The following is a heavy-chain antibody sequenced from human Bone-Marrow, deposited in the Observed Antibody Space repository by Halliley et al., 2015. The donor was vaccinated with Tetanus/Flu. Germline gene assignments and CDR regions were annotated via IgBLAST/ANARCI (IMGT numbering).Heavy chain of an antibody. Sequence: SLRLSCAASGFTFSSYGMHWVRQAPGKGLEWVAVMSSDGSNKYYADSVKGRFTISRDNSKNTLYLQMNSLRPEDTAVYYCARDTRGYSYGEAFDIWGRGTVVTVSS. CDR1: GFTFSSYG. CDR3: ARDTRGYSYGEAFDI. D-gene: IGHD5-12*01. J-gene: IGHJ3*02. CDR2: MSSDGSNK. V-gene: IGHV3-30*19.